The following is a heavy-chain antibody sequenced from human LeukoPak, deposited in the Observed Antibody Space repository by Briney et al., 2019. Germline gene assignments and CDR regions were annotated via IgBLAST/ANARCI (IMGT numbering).Heavy chain of an antibody. Sequence: SETLSLTCTVSGVSISSSNSYWGWIRQPPGKGLEWIGSIYYSGNTYYNASLQSRVTISIDMSKNQFSLRLSSVTAADTAMYYCVKSGGYGLIDYWGQGTLVTVSS. J-gene: IGHJ4*02. CDR2: IYYSGNT. V-gene: IGHV4-39*01. D-gene: IGHD6-19*01. CDR3: VKSGGYGLIDY. CDR1: GVSISSSNSY.